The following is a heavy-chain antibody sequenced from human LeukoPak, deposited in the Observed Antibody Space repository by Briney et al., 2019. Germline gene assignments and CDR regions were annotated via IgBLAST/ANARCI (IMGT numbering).Heavy chain of an antibody. J-gene: IGHJ4*02. D-gene: IGHD4-17*01. CDR3: ARNDDGDHGIDY. CDR2: ISSGSGYK. Sequence: PGGSLRLSCVASEFTFTTYSMNWVRQAPGKGLEWLSSISSGSGYKFYADSVKGRFTISRDNAKNSLFLQMNSLRAEDTGVYYCARNDDGDHGIDYWGQGTVVTVSS. CDR1: EFTFTTYS. V-gene: IGHV3-21*01.